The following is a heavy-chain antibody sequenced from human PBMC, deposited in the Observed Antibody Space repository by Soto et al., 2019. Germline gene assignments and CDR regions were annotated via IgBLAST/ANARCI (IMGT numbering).Heavy chain of an antibody. J-gene: IGHJ6*02. CDR2: INPNSGGT. CDR1: VYTLTSYY. V-gene: IGHV1-2*02. D-gene: IGHD2-2*01. CDR3: ARADIVVVPAAMEYYYYYGMDV. Sequence: SVKVSCKSSVYTLTSYYMHLVRQAPGQGLEWMGWINPNSGGTNYAQKFQGRVTMTRDTSISTAYMELSRLRSDDTAVYYCARADIVVVPAAMEYYYYYGMDVWGQGTTVTVSS.